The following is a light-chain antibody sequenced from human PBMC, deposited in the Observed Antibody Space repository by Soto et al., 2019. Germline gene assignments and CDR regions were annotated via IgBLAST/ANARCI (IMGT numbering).Light chain of an antibody. CDR3: QQRSNWPPT. CDR2: DAS. CDR1: QSVSSY. V-gene: IGKV3-11*01. Sequence: EVVLTQCPATLSLSPGERATLSCRASQSVSSYLAWYQQKPGQAPRLLIYDASTRATGIPARFSGSGSGTDFTLTITSLEPEDFAVYYCQQRSNWPPTFGQGTKVDI. J-gene: IGKJ1*01.